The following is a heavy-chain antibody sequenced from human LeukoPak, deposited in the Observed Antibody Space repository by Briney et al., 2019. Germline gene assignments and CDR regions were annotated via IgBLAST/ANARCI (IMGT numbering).Heavy chain of an antibody. J-gene: IGHJ6*04. CDR2: ISSSISYI. D-gene: IGHD3-10*02. Sequence: GGSLRLSCAASGFTFSNYSMHWVRQAPGKGLEWVSSISSSISYIYYADSVKGRFTISRDNAKNSLYLQMNSLRAEDTAVYYCAELGITMIGGVWGKGTTVTISS. CDR3: AELGITMIGGV. V-gene: IGHV3-21*01. CDR1: GFTFSNYS.